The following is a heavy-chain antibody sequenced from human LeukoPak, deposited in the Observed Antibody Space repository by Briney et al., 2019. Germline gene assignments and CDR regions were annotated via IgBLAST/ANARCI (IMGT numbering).Heavy chain of an antibody. D-gene: IGHD1-26*01. Sequence: ASVKVSCKVSGYTLTELSMHWGRQAPGKGLGWMGGFDPEDGETIYAQKFQGRVTMTEDTSTDTAYMELSSLRSEDTAVYYCATLSGDRVGATPGDYWGQGTLVTVSS. J-gene: IGHJ4*02. CDR1: GYTLTELS. CDR3: ATLSGDRVGATPGDY. V-gene: IGHV1-24*01. CDR2: FDPEDGET.